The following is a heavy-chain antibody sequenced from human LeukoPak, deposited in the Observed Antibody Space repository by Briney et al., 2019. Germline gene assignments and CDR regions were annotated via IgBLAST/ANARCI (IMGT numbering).Heavy chain of an antibody. CDR1: GFPFSNYW. V-gene: IGHV3-33*08. J-gene: IGHJ4*02. CDR3: ARDVSASTKYAYFDF. Sequence: GGSLRLSCAASGFPFSNYWMSWVRQAPGKGLEWVAVIWYDGSKKYYADSVEGRFTISRDNSKNTVDLQMNSLRAEDTAVYYCARDVSASTKYAYFDFWGQGTLVTVSS. D-gene: IGHD5/OR15-5a*01. CDR2: IWYDGSKK.